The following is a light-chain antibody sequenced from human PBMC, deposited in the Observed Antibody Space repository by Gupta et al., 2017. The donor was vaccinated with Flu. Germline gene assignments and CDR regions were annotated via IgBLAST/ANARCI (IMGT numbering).Light chain of an antibody. J-gene: IGLJ2*01. V-gene: IGLV1-44*01. CDR2: DNN. CDR3: SSRIAARSRQV. Sequence: AGAAASIGIDNVDWYQQGPDRTPSLLIFDNNQRPAGVPARVSGSKSATTAALATIGLHPEEEGDYYCSSRIAARSRQVFGGGTKLAVL. CDR1: AASIGIDN.